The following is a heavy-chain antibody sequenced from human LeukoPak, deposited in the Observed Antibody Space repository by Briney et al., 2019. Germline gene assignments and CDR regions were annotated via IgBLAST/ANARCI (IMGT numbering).Heavy chain of an antibody. D-gene: IGHD6-25*01. CDR3: ARGYSTGWTYYFDY. J-gene: IGHJ4*02. CDR2: ISYSGST. Sequence: PSETLSLTCTVSDGAITGYYWGWIRQPPGKGLEWIGHISYSGSTNYNPSLKSRVTISVDTSKNHFPLKLNSVTAADTAVYYCARGYSTGWTYYFDYWGQGALVTVSS. CDR1: DGAITGYY. V-gene: IGHV4-59*12.